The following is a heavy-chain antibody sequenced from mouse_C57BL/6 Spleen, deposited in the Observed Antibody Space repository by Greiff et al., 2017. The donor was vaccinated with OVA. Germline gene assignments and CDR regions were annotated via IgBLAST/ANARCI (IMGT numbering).Heavy chain of an antibody. CDR1: GYTFTDYN. J-gene: IGHJ4*01. Sequence: EVQLQQSGPELVKPGASVKIPCKASGYTFTDYNMDWVKQSHGKSLEWIGDINPNNGGTIYNQKFKGKATLTVDKSSSTAYMELRSLTSEDTAVYYCARLRRGGYYAMDDWGKGTSVTVSS. D-gene: IGHD2-12*01. CDR3: ARLRRGGYYAMDD. CDR2: INPNNGGT. V-gene: IGHV1-18*01.